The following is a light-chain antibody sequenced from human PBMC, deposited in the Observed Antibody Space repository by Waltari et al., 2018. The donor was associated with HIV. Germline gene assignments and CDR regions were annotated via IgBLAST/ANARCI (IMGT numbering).Light chain of an antibody. CDR1: SSDVGGYNH. CDR3: CSYAGSRTYV. J-gene: IGLJ1*01. Sequence: QSALTQPAYVSGSPGQSITISCTGTSSDVGGYNHVPWYQPHPGKAPRLMISDVTKLPSGISTRFAGSKSGNTASLTISGLQAEDEADYYCCSYAGSRTYVFGSGTKVTVL. CDR2: DVT. V-gene: IGLV2-23*02.